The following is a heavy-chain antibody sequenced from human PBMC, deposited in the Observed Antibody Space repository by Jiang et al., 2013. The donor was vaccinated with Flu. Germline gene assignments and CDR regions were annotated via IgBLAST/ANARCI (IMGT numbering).Heavy chain of an antibody. Sequence: KPTQTLTLTCTFSGFSLSTSGMCVNWIRQPPGKALEWLARIDWDDDKYYSTSLKTRLTISKDTSKNQVVLTMTNMDPVDTATYYCARILWLVGGGIDAFDIWGQGTMVTVSS. CDR3: ARILWLVGGGIDAFDI. CDR2: IDWDDDK. D-gene: IGHD3-10*01. CDR1: GFSLSTSGMC. V-gene: IGHV2-70*11. J-gene: IGHJ3*02.